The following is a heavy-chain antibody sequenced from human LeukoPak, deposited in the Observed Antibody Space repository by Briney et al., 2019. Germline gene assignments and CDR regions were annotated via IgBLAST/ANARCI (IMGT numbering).Heavy chain of an antibody. J-gene: IGHJ4*02. V-gene: IGHV5-51*01. D-gene: IGHD5-18*01. CDR1: GYRFTNYW. CDR2: IHPGDSGT. CDR3: ARGGTYRYGSSDY. Sequence: GESLKISCKASGYRFTNYWIGWLRQMPGQRLEWMGIIHPGDSGTRYSPSFQDQVTMSVDESITTAYLQWSSLRASDSAIYYCARGGTYRYGSSDYWGQGTLVTVSS.